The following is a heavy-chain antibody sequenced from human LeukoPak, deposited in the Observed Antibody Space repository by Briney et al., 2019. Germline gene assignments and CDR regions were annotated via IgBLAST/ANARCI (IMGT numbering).Heavy chain of an antibody. D-gene: IGHD6-19*01. V-gene: IGHV4-39*07. CDR1: GGSITNRFYY. J-gene: IGHJ4*02. CDR3: ARERGWPSYVDY. Sequence: PSETLSLTCSVSGGSITNRFYYWGWIRQSPGKGLEWIGSLYYSGTTYHNPSLQSRVTISVDTSKNQFSLKLSSVTAADTAVYYCARERGWPSYVDYWGQGTLVTVSS. CDR2: LYYSGTT.